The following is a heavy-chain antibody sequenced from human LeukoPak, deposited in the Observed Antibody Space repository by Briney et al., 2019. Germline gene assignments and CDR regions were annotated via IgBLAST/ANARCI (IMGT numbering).Heavy chain of an antibody. CDR3: ASAGAPGRNYAGLDY. CDR1: GFTFSSYA. J-gene: IGHJ4*02. Sequence: PGGSLRLSCAASGFTFSSYAMHWVRQAPGKGLEWVAVISYDGSNKYYADSVKGRFTISRDNSKNTLYLQMNSLRPEDTAVYYCASAGAPGRNYAGLDYWGQGTLVTVSS. V-gene: IGHV3-30-3*01. D-gene: IGHD3-10*01. CDR2: ISYDGSNK.